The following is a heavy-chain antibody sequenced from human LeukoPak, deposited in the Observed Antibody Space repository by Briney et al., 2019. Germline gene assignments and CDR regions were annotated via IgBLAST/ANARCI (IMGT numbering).Heavy chain of an antibody. Sequence: PSETLSLTCTVSGGSISSYYWSWIRQPAGKGLEWIGRIYTSGSTNYNPSLKSRVTMSVDTSKNQFSLKLSSVTAADTAVYYCARYPRIAAAGTEYFQHWGQGTLVTVSS. V-gene: IGHV4-4*07. CDR1: GGSISSYY. J-gene: IGHJ1*01. D-gene: IGHD6-13*01. CDR3: ARYPRIAAAGTEYFQH. CDR2: IYTSGST.